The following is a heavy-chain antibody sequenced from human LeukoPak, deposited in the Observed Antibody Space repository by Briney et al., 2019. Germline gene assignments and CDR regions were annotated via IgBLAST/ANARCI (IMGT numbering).Heavy chain of an antibody. V-gene: IGHV1-2*02. J-gene: IGHJ6*02. CDR1: GGTFTGYY. CDR3: ARGYYSSSPYYYYGMDV. CDR2: INPNSGGT. Sequence: ASVKVSCKASGGTFTGYYMHWVRQAPGQGLEWMGWINPNSGGTNYAQKFQGRVTMTRDTSISTAYMELSRLRSDDTAVYYCARGYYSSSPYYYYGMDVWGQGTTVTVSS. D-gene: IGHD6-13*01.